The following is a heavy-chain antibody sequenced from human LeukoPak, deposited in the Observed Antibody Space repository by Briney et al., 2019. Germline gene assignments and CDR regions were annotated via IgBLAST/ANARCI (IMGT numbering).Heavy chain of an antibody. CDR2: ITSNSGGT. J-gene: IGHJ4*02. D-gene: IGHD3-10*01. Sequence: ASVKVSCRASGDSFSDYSMHWVRQAPGQGLEWMGRITSNSGGTSYAQKFQGRVTTTRDKSINTAYMELSGLTSDDTAVYYCVRGGSGSGYLYYFDYWGQGTLVSVSS. V-gene: IGHV1-2*06. CDR3: VRGGSGSGYLYYFDY. CDR1: GDSFSDYS.